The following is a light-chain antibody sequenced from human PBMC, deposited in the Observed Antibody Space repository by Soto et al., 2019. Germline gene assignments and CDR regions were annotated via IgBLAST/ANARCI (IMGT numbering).Light chain of an antibody. J-gene: IGKJ4*01. CDR1: QSVSISY. Sequence: EIVLTQSPGTLSLSPGERATLSCRASQSVSISYLAWYQQKPGQAPRLLIYGASSRATGIPDRFSGSGSGTDFTLTISRLEPGDFAVYYCQQYGSSPLTFGGGTKVEIK. V-gene: IGKV3-20*01. CDR2: GAS. CDR3: QQYGSSPLT.